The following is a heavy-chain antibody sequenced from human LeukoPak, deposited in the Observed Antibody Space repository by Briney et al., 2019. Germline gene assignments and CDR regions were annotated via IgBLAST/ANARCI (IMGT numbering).Heavy chain of an antibody. V-gene: IGHV4-59*01. CDR1: GGSISNYY. Sequence: SETLSLTCTVSGGSISNYYWSWIRQPPGKGLEWIGFIHYSGSTNYNPSLKRRVTFSVDTSKNQFSLKLNSVTAADTGVYYCAREGYCSGGSCHRTFDLWGRGTQVTVSS. D-gene: IGHD2-15*01. CDR2: IHYSGST. J-gene: IGHJ4*02. CDR3: AREGYCSGGSCHRTFDL.